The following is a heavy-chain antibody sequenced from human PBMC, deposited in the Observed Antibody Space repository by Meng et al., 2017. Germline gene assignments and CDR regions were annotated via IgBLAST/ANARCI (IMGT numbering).Heavy chain of an antibody. J-gene: IGHJ4*02. CDR3: AKDPFGSGSYSDY. CDR1: GFTFSSYA. Sequence: GESLKISCAASGFTFSSYAMSWVRQAPGKGLEWVSAISGSGGSTYYADSVKGRFTISRDNSKNTLYPQMNSLRAEDTAVYYCAKDPFGSGSYSDYWGQGTLVTVSS. D-gene: IGHD3-10*01. V-gene: IGHV3-23*01. CDR2: ISGSGGST.